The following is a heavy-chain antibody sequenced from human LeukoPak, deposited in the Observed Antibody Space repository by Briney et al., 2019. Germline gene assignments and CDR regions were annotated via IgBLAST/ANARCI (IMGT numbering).Heavy chain of an antibody. Sequence: GGCLRLSCAASGFTFSSYGMDWVRQAPGKGLEWVVVIWYDGSNKYYADSVKGRFTISRDNYKNTLYLQMNSLRAEDTAVYYCARVQYSSSWYVNYFDYWGQGTLVTVSS. CDR1: GFTFSSYG. CDR2: IWYDGSNK. J-gene: IGHJ4*02. D-gene: IGHD6-13*01. CDR3: ARVQYSSSWYVNYFDY. V-gene: IGHV3-33*01.